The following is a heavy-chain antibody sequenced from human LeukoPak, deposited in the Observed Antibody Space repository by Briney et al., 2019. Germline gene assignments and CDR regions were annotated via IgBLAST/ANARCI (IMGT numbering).Heavy chain of an antibody. J-gene: IGHJ6*02. CDR3: ARTGGGYQLLYPLVDYYYYGMDV. V-gene: IGHV3-30*04. CDR2: ISYDGSNK. D-gene: IGHD2-2*02. Sequence: GGSLGLSCAASGFTFSSYAMHWVRQAPGKGLEWVAVISYDGSNKYYADSVKGRFTISRDNSKNTLYLQMNSLRAEDTAVYYCARTGGGYQLLYPLVDYYYYGMDVWGQGTTVTVSS. CDR1: GFTFSSYA.